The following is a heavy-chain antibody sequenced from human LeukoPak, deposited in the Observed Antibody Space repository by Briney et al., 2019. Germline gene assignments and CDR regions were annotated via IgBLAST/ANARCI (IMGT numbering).Heavy chain of an antibody. V-gene: IGHV1-24*01. Sequence: ASVKVSCKVSGYTLTELSMHWVRQAPGKGLEWMGGFDPEDGETIYAQKFQGRVTMTEDTSTDTAYMELSSLRSEDTAVYYCATVPRLRLGELSSDYWGQGTLVTVSS. CDR3: ATVPRLRLGELSSDY. CDR1: GYTLTELS. D-gene: IGHD3-16*02. J-gene: IGHJ4*02. CDR2: FDPEDGET.